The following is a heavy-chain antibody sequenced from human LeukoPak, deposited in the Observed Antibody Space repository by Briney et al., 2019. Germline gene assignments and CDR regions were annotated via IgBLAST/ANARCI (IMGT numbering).Heavy chain of an antibody. CDR2: MNPSSGNT. CDR3: ARTRRTAARAVADY. J-gene: IGHJ4*02. Sequence: ASVKVSCKASGYTFTSYDINWVRQAPGQGLEWMGWMNPSSGNTGYAQKFQGRVTMTRNTSISTAYMELSSLRSEDTAVYYCARTRRTAARAVADYWGQGTLVTVSS. CDR1: GYTFTSYD. D-gene: IGHD6-19*01. V-gene: IGHV1-8*01.